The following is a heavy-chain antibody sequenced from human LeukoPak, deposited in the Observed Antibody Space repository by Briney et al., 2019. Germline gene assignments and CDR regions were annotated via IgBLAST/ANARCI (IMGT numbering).Heavy chain of an antibody. V-gene: IGHV3-23*01. CDR3: AKDSNGWYQRGSNYFDY. D-gene: IGHD6-19*01. CDR1: GFTFSSYT. J-gene: IGHJ4*02. CDR2: INGRGIT. Sequence: GGSLRLSCTASGFTFSSYTMSWVRQAPGEGLEWLSAINGRGITYYAGSVKGRFTISRDNSKNTLYLQMNSLRAEDTAEYYCAKDSNGWYQRGSNYFDYWGQGTLVTVSS.